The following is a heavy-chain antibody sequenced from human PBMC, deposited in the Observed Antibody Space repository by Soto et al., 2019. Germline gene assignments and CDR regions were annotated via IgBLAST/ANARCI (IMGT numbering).Heavy chain of an antibody. CDR1: GFSLSTSGVG. CDR2: IYRDDDK. V-gene: IGHV2-5*02. J-gene: IGHJ3*02. Sequence: QITLKESGPTPVKPTQTLTLTCTFSGFSLSTSGVGVGWIRQPPGKALEWLALIYRDDDKRYTPTLKSRLTITKDTSKNQVVLTMTNMDPVDTATYYCAHGTIRYFDWLLGTHDAFDIWGQGTMVTVSS. CDR3: AHGTIRYFDWLLGTHDAFDI. D-gene: IGHD3-9*01.